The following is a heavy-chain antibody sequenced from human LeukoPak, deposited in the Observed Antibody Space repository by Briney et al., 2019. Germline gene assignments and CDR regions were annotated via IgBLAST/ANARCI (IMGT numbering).Heavy chain of an antibody. D-gene: IGHD2-2*01. CDR2: IYTSGST. V-gene: IGHV4-61*02. J-gene: IGHJ3*02. Sequence: NASQTLSLTCTVSGGSISSGSYYWSWLRQPAGKGLEWIGRIYTSGSTNYNPSLKNRVTISVDTSKNQFSLKLSSVTAADTAVYYCARGGYCSSTSCSDAFDIWGQGTMVTVSS. CDR3: ARGGYCSSTSCSDAFDI. CDR1: GGSISSGSYY.